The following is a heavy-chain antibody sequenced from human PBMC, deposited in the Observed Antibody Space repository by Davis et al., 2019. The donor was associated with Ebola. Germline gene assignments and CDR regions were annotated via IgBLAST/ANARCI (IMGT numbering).Heavy chain of an antibody. Sequence: GGSLRLSCAASGFTFSSYSMNWVRQAPGKGLEWVSYISSSSSTIYYADSVKGRFTISRDNAKNSLYLQMNSLRDEDTAVYYCANIIHLEWLLYIDAFDIWGQGTMVTVSS. V-gene: IGHV3-48*02. CDR2: ISSSSSTI. J-gene: IGHJ3*02. CDR1: GFTFSSYS. D-gene: IGHD3-3*01. CDR3: ANIIHLEWLLYIDAFDI.